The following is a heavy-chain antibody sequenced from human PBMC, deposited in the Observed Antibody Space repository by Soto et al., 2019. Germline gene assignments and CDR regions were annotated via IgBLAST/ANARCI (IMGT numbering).Heavy chain of an antibody. J-gene: IGHJ6*03. CDR2: IYYSGST. V-gene: IGHV4-31*03. CDR1: GGSISSGIYY. Sequence: SETLSLTCTVSGGSISSGIYYCSWIRQHPGKGLEWIGHIYYSGSTYYNPSLKSRLTISVDTSKNQFSLKLNSVTAADTAVYYCARGGCSGGSCYPYYYYYMDVWGEGTTVTVSS. D-gene: IGHD2-15*01. CDR3: ARGGCSGGSCYPYYYYYMDV.